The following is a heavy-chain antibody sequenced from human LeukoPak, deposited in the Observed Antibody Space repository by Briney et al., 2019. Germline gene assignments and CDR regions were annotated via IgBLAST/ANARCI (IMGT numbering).Heavy chain of an antibody. D-gene: IGHD6-25*01. V-gene: IGHV1-46*01. CDR2: INPSGGST. Sequence: ASVKVSCKASGYTFTSNYIHWVRQAPGQGLEWMGIINPSGGSTSYAQKFQGRVTMTRDTSTSTVYMELSSLRSEDTAVYYCARRAFGHGAAFDYWGQGTLVTVSS. CDR1: GYTFTSNY. J-gene: IGHJ4*02. CDR3: ARRAFGHGAAFDY.